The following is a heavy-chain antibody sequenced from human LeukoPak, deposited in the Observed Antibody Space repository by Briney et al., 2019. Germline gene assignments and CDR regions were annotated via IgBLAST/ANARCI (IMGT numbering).Heavy chain of an antibody. D-gene: IGHD1-26*01. CDR1: GGSFSGFY. V-gene: IGHV4-59*12. CDR3: ARDRSTSYYYGMDV. J-gene: IGHJ6*02. Sequence: SETLSLTCAVYGGSFSGFYWSWIRQPPGKGLEWIGYIYYSGSTNYNPSLKGRVTISVDTSKNQFSLKLSSVTAADTAVYYCARDRSTSYYYGMDVWGQGTTVTVSS. CDR2: IYYSGST.